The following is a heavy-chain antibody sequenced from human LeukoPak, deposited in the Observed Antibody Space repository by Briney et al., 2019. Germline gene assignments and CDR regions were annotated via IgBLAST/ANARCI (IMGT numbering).Heavy chain of an antibody. CDR3: ARMYYDFWSGYRHYFDY. D-gene: IGHD3-3*01. CDR1: GGSISSGSYY. Sequence: PSETLSLTCTVSGGSISSGSYYWSWIRQPAGKGLERIGRIYTSGSTNYNPSLKSRVTISVDTSKNQFSLKLSSVTAADTAVYYCARMYYDFWSGYRHYFDYWGQGTLVTVSS. V-gene: IGHV4-61*02. J-gene: IGHJ4*02. CDR2: IYTSGST.